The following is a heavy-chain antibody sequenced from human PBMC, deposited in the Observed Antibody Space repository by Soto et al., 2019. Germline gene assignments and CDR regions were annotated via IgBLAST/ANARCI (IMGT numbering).Heavy chain of an antibody. D-gene: IGHD2-15*01. V-gene: IGHV1-69*19. Sequence: QVQLVQSGAEMKKPGSSVKVSCQSSGGTFNTYAMNWVRQAPGQVPEWMGDISPMLGAANYAPKFQGRVTIAADASTGTSYMQLSSLTSADTALYFCAREVQVHSPAFVYWGQGTLVTVSS. CDR1: GGTFNTYA. CDR3: AREVQVHSPAFVY. J-gene: IGHJ4*02. CDR2: ISPMLGAA.